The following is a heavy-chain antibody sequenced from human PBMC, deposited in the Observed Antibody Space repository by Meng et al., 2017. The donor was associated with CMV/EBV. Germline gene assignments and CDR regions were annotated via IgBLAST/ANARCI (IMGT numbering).Heavy chain of an antibody. J-gene: IGHJ4*02. D-gene: IGHD6-19*01. CDR1: GFTFSSYS. CDR3: ARGYSSGWSYYFDY. Sequence: GESLKISCAASGFTFSSYSMNWVRQAPGKGLEWVSSISSSSSYIYYADSVKGRFTISGDNAKNSLYLQMNSLRAEDTAVYYCARGYSSGWSYYFDYWGQGTLVTVSS. V-gene: IGHV3-21*01. CDR2: ISSSSSYI.